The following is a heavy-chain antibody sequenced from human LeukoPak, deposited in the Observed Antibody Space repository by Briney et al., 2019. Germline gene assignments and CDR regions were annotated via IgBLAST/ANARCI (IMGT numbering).Heavy chain of an antibody. V-gene: IGHV3-74*01. Sequence: GGSLRLSCAASGFTFSSYWTHWVRQAPGKGLVWVSRINSDGSSTSYADSVKGRFTISRDNAKNTLYLQMNSLRAEDTAVYYCARGPRWYCSGGSCYSWFDPWGQGTLVTVSS. CDR2: INSDGSST. J-gene: IGHJ5*02. CDR3: ARGPRWYCSGGSCYSWFDP. D-gene: IGHD2-15*01. CDR1: GFTFSSYW.